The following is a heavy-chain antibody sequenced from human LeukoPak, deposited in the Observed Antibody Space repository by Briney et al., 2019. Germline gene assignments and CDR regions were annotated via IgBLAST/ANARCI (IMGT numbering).Heavy chain of an antibody. CDR2: IYYSGST. D-gene: IGHD3-9*01. J-gene: IGHJ3*02. CDR1: GGSISSYY. CDR3: ARVFYDILSPGVGFDI. Sequence: SETLSLTCTVSGGSISSYYWSWIRQPPGKGLVWIGYIYYSGSTYYNPSLKSRVTISVDTSKNQFSLRLSSVTAADTAVYYCARVFYDILSPGVGFDIWGQGTVVTVSS. V-gene: IGHV4-59*01.